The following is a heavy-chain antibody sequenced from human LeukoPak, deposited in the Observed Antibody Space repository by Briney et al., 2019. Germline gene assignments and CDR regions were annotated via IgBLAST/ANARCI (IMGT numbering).Heavy chain of an antibody. Sequence: GGSLRLSCAASGFTFSSYWMSWVRQAPGKGLEWVANIKQDGSEKYYVDSVKGRFTISRDNAKNSLYLQMNSLRAEDTAVYYCARVRGRYRLFLGAFDIWGQGTMVTVSS. CDR1: GFTFSSYW. CDR2: IKQDGSEK. V-gene: IGHV3-7*01. J-gene: IGHJ3*02. D-gene: IGHD3-3*01. CDR3: ARVRGRYRLFLGAFDI.